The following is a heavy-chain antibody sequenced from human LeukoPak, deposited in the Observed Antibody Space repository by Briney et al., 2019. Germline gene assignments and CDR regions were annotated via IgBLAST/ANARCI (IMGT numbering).Heavy chain of an antibody. CDR3: AGWVTDYHFDY. J-gene: IGHJ4*02. CDR2: IYGADNT. V-gene: IGHV3-53*01. Sequence: GGSLRLSCAASGFTVSSNYMSWVRQAPGKGLEWVSLIYGADNTYYADSVKGRFTISRDNSRNTLYLQMNSLRAEDTAMYYCAGWVTDYHFDYWGQGTLVTVSS. D-gene: IGHD4-11*01. CDR1: GFTVSSNY.